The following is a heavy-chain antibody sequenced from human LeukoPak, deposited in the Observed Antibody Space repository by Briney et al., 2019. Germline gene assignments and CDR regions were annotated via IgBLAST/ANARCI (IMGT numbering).Heavy chain of an antibody. J-gene: IGHJ4*02. D-gene: IGHD1-7*01. V-gene: IGHV4-34*01. CDR1: GGSFSGYY. CDR2: INHSGST. Sequence: SETLSLTCAVYGGSFSGYYWSWIRQPPGKGLEWIGEINHSGSTNYNPSLKSRVTISVDTSKNQFSLKLSSVTAADTAVYYCARLNWNYYFDYWGQGTLVTVSS. CDR3: ARLNWNYYFDY.